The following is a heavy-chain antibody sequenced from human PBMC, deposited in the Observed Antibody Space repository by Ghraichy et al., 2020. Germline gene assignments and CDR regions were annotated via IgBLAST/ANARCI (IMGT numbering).Heavy chain of an antibody. J-gene: IGHJ5*02. CDR3: ARGDSTLYNWFDP. CDR1: GYTFTGNY. Sequence: ASVKVSCKASGYTFTGNYIHWVRQAPGQGLEWMGRINPNSGGTNYAQKFQGRVTMTRDTSISTAFMELSRLRSDDTAVYYCARGDSTLYNWFDPWGQGTLVTVSS. V-gene: IGHV1-2*06. CDR2: INPNSGGT. D-gene: IGHD2-15*01.